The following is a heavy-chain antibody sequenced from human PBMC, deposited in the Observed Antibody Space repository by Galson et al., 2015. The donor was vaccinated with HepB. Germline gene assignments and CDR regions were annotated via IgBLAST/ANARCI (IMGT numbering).Heavy chain of an antibody. D-gene: IGHD2-15*01. V-gene: IGHV3-30*18. CDR3: AKGCPDTNWFDP. CDR2: ISYDGSNK. Sequence: SLRLSCAASGFTFSSYGMHWVRQAPGKGLEWVAVISYDGSNKYYADSVKGRFTISRDNSKNTLYLQMNSLRAEDTAVYYCAKGCPDTNWFDPWGQGTLVTVSS. J-gene: IGHJ5*02. CDR1: GFTFSSYG.